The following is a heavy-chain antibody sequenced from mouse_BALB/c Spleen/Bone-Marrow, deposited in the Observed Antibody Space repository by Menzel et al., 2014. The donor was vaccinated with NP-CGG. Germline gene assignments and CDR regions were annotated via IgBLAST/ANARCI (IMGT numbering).Heavy chain of an antibody. CDR3: ARKGLGLAMDY. D-gene: IGHD4-1*01. J-gene: IGHJ4*01. CDR1: GYTFSSYW. CDR2: INPNTDYT. V-gene: IGHV1-7*01. Sequence: QVQLQQSGAELAKPGASVKMSCKASGYTFSSYWMHWVKQRPGQGLEWIGYINPNTDYTEYSQKFKDKATLTADKSSSTAYMQLSSLTSEDSAVYYCARKGLGLAMDYWGQGTSVTVSS.